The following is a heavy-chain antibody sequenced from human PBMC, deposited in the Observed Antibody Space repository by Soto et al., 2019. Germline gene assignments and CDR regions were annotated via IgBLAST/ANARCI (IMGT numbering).Heavy chain of an antibody. D-gene: IGHD3-3*01. J-gene: IGHJ5*02. Sequence: SGPTLVNPTQTLTLTCTFSGFSLSTSGVGVGWIRQPPGKALEWLALIYWDDDKRYSPSLKSRLTITKDTSKNQVVLTMTNMDPVDTATYYCAHSRRYDFWSGYPDNWFDPWGQGTLVTVSS. V-gene: IGHV2-5*02. CDR1: GFSLSTSGVG. CDR3: AHSRRYDFWSGYPDNWFDP. CDR2: IYWDDDK.